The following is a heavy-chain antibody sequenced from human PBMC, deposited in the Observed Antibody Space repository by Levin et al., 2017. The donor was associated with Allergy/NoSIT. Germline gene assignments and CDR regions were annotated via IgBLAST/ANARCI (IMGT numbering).Heavy chain of an antibody. D-gene: IGHD4-17*01. V-gene: IGHV3-23*01. Sequence: GGSLRLSCAASGFAFSSYAMSWVRQAPGTGLEWVSAISDSGGGTYYADSVKGRFTISRDNSKNTLYMQMNSLRAEDTAVYYCAIRRPNYGMDVWGQGTTVTVSS. CDR2: ISDSGGGT. J-gene: IGHJ6*02. CDR1: GFAFSSYA. CDR3: AIRRPNYGMDV.